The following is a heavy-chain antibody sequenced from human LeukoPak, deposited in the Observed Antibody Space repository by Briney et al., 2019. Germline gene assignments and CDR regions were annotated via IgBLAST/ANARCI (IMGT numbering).Heavy chain of an antibody. Sequence: GGSLRLSCAASGFRFDGYAMHWVRQAPGKGLEWVSGISWNSGTIAYADSVKGRFTISRDDAKNSLYLQMNSLRAEDAALYYCAKDIAPAVFYYMDVWGKGTTVIVSS. V-gene: IGHV3-9*01. J-gene: IGHJ6*03. CDR2: ISWNSGTI. CDR3: AKDIAPAVFYYMDV. CDR1: GFRFDGYA.